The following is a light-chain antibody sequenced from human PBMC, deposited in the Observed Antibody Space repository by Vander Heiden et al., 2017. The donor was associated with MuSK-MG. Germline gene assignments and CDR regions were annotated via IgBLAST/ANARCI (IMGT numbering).Light chain of an antibody. CDR1: QSISSY. J-gene: IGKJ1*01. V-gene: IGKV1-39*01. Sequence: DIQMTQSPSSLSASVGDRVTITCRASQSISSYLNWYQQKPGKAPKLLIYAASSLQSGVPSRFSGSGSGTDFTLTISRLQPEDFATYYCQQSDSTPQTFGQWTKVEIK. CDR2: AAS. CDR3: QQSDSTPQT.